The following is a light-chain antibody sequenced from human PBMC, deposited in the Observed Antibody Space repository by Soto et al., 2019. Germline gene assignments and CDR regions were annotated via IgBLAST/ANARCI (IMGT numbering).Light chain of an antibody. CDR1: SSDVGNYKS. CDR2: DVS. CDR3: ISYTTSSTLV. J-gene: IGLJ1*01. V-gene: IGLV2-14*01. Sequence: QPVLTHPASVSGYPGHSNTTSCTGTSSDVGNYKSVPWYQHSPGKAPMLLIHDVSNRPSGASNRFSGSKSGNMASLNISGLRAEDETDYYCISYTTSSTLVFGSGTKVP.